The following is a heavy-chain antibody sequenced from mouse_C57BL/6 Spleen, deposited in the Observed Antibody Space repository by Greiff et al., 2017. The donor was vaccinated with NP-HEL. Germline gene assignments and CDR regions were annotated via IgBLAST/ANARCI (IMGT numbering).Heavy chain of an antibody. Sequence: VKLQESGAELVKPGASVKISCKASGYAFSSYWMNWVKQRPGKGLEWIGQIYPGDGDTNYNGKFKGKATLTADKSSSTAYMQLSSLTSEDSAVYFCARGLSDYYAMDYWGQGTSVTVSS. CDR2: IYPGDGDT. V-gene: IGHV1-80*01. CDR3: ARGLSDYYAMDY. J-gene: IGHJ4*01. CDR1: GYAFSSYW.